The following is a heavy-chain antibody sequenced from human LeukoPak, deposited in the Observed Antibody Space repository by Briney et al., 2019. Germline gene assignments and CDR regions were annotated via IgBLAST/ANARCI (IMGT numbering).Heavy chain of an antibody. J-gene: IGHJ6*02. CDR1: GGSISSYY. Sequence: SETLSLTCTVSGGSISSYYWSWIRQPPGKGLEWIGYIHYSGSTNYHPSLKSRVTMSVDTSENQLSLKLSSVTAADTAVYYCARSVSPYYYGMDVWGQGTTVTVSS. CDR3: ARSVSPYYYGMDV. D-gene: IGHD2/OR15-2a*01. CDR2: IHYSGST. V-gene: IGHV4-59*01.